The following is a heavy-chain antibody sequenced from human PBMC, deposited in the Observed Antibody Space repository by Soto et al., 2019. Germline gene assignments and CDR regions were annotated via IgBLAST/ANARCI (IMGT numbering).Heavy chain of an antibody. V-gene: IGHV5-10-1*01. D-gene: IGHD3-22*01. Sequence: PGESLKISCKGVGYDFTNYWISWVRQVPGKGLEWMGKIDPPDSHTNYSPSFQGHVTISVTKSITTVFLQWSSLRASDTAMYYCARQIYDSDTGPNFQYYFDSWGQGTPVTVSS. CDR1: GYDFTNYW. J-gene: IGHJ4*02. CDR2: IDPPDSHT. CDR3: ARQIYDSDTGPNFQYYFDS.